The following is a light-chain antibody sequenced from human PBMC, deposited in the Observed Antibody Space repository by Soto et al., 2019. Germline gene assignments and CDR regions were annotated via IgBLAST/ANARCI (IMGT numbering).Light chain of an antibody. V-gene: IGKV3-20*01. CDR1: QSVSSSY. CDR2: GAS. Sequence: EFVLTQSPGTLSLSPGERATLSCRASQSVSSSYLAWYQQKPGQAPRLLIYGASSRVTGIPDRFSGSGSGTDFTLTISILEPEDFAVYYCQQYGSSPGTFGQGTKEEIK. CDR3: QQYGSSPGT. J-gene: IGKJ1*01.